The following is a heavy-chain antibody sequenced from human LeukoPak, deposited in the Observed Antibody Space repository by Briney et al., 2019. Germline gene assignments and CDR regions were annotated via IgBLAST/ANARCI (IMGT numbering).Heavy chain of an antibody. CDR2: ISYDGSNK. V-gene: IGHV3-30-3*01. J-gene: IGHJ4*02. CDR3: ARDRGYSGYDSPYFDY. Sequence: GRSLRLSCAASGFTFSSYAMHWVRQAPGKGLEWVAVISYDGSNKYYADSVKGRFTISRDNSKNTLYLQMNSLRAEDTAVYYCARDRGYSGYDSPYFDYWGQGTLVTVSS. D-gene: IGHD5-12*01. CDR1: GFTFSSYA.